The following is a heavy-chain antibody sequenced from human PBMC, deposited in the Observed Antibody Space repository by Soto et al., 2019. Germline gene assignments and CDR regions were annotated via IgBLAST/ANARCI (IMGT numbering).Heavy chain of an antibody. CDR1: KFTFSSYS. CDR2: ISGSSDYI. V-gene: IGHV3-21*01. J-gene: IGHJ4*02. Sequence: DVQLVESGGGLVKPGGSLRLSCAASKFTFSSYSMNWVRQAPGKGLEWVSSISGSSDYIFYADSVKGRFTISRDNAKNSLYLQMNSLRAEDTAVYYCARYSSTTAVAGTRSDYWGQGTLVTVSS. D-gene: IGHD6-19*01. CDR3: ARYSSTTAVAGTRSDY.